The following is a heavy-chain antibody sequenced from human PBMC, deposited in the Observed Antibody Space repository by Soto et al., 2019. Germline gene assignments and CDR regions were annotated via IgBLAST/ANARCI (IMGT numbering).Heavy chain of an antibody. CDR1: GGTFSSYA. J-gene: IGHJ3*02. V-gene: IGHV1-69*13. CDR3: ARYRGYSYGYIPPGAFDI. D-gene: IGHD5-18*01. Sequence: SVKVSCKASGGTFSSYAISWVRQAPGQGLEWMGGIIPIFGTANYAQKFQGRVTITADESTSTAYMELSSLRSEDTAVYYCARYRGYSYGYIPPGAFDIWGQGTMVTVSS. CDR2: IIPIFGTA.